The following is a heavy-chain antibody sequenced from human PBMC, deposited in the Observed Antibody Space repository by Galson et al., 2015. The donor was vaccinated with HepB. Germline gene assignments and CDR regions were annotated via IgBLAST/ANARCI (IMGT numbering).Heavy chain of an antibody. CDR1: GFAFTNYA. D-gene: IGHD6-19*01. J-gene: IGHJ4*02. CDR2: LNARGDKT. CDR3: AKFGEYSSGWYDSAD. V-gene: IGHV3-23*01. Sequence: SLRLSCAAAGFAFTNYAMSWVRQAPGKGLEWVSGLNARGDKTYYADSVKGRFTISRDNSKNTLYLQMNSLRAEDTAVYYCAKFGEYSSGWYDSADWGQGTLVSVS.